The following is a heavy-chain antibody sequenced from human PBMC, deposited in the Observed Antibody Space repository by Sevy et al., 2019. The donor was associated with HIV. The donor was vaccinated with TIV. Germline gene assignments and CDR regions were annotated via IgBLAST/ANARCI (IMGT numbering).Heavy chain of an antibody. CDR3: ARVGGEVATIRAFDI. J-gene: IGHJ3*02. V-gene: IGHV4-34*01. Sequence: SETLSLTCAVYGGSFSGYYWSWIRQPPGKGLEWIGEINHSGSTNYNPSLKSRVTISVDTSKNQFSLKLSSVTAAETAVYYCARVGGEVATIRAFDIWGQGTMVTVS. D-gene: IGHD5-12*01. CDR2: INHSGST. CDR1: GGSFSGYY.